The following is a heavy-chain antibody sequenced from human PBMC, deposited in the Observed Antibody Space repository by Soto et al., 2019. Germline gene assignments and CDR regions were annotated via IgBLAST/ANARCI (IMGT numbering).Heavy chain of an antibody. CDR2: ISDSGGSS. V-gene: IGHV3-23*01. J-gene: IGHJ4*02. CDR3: FKGGDSWRGLPHV. CDR1: GFSFSNYV. D-gene: IGHD3-3*01. Sequence: PGGSLRLSCAACGFSFSNYVMSWVRQAPGKGLEWVSGISDSGGSSYDVDSVRGRFTISRDNSRNTRFLQMNSLTNEDTAEYYYFKGGDSWRGLPHVWGQG.